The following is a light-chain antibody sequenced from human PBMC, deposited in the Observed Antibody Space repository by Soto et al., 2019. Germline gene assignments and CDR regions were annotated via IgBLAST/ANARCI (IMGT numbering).Light chain of an antibody. CDR2: GAS. J-gene: IGKJ5*01. CDR1: QSVSSN. Sequence: EIVMTQSPATLSVSPGERATLSCRASQSVSSNLAWYQQKPGQAPRLLIYGASTRATGIPARFSGSGSGTEFTLTISRLQSEDFAVYYCKQYNNWPLITFGQGTRLEIK. V-gene: IGKV3D-15*01. CDR3: KQYNNWPLIT.